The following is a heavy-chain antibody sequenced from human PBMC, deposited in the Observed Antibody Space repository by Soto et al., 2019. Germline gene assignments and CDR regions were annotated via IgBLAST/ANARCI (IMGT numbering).Heavy chain of an antibody. J-gene: IGHJ6*02. CDR2: IYTSGST. CDR3: PRDGCLGNCIEGMDV. D-gene: IGHD1-20*01. Sequence: SETLSLTCTVSGGSISSYYWSWIRQPAGKGLEWIGRIYTSGSTNYNPSLKSRVTMSVDTSKNQFSLKLSSVTAADTAVYYCPRDGCLGNCIEGMDVWGQGTTVTVYS. CDR1: GGSISSYY. V-gene: IGHV4-4*07.